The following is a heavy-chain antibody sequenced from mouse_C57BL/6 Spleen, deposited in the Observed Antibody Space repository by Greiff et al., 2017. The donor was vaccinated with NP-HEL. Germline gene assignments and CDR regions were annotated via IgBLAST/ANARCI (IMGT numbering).Heavy chain of an antibody. J-gene: IGHJ3*01. CDR1: GYTFTSYW. V-gene: IGHV1-64*01. Sequence: QVQLQQPGAELVKPGASVKLSCKASGYTFTSYWMHWVKQRPGQGLEWIGMIHPNSGSTNYNEKFKSKATLTVDKSSSTAYMQLSSLTSEDSAVYYCARGPYDYDGGWFAYWGQGTLVTVSA. CDR2: IHPNSGST. D-gene: IGHD2-4*01. CDR3: ARGPYDYDGGWFAY.